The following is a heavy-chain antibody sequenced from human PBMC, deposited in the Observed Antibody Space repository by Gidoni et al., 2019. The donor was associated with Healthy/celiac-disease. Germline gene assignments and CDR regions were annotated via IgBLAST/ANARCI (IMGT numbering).Heavy chain of an antibody. CDR1: GSTFTSYG. CDR2: ISADKGNT. CDR3: ARDTSGTYYDILTGYYIPDAFDI. D-gene: IGHD3-9*01. J-gene: IGHJ3*02. Sequence: QVQLVQSGAEVKTPWASVTVSFTASGSTFTSYGIIWVRQAHGQGLEWMGWISADKGNTNYAKKLQGRVTMTTDTSTSTAYMELRRLRSDETAVYYCARDTSGTYYDILTGYYIPDAFDIWGQGTMVTVSS. V-gene: IGHV1-18*01.